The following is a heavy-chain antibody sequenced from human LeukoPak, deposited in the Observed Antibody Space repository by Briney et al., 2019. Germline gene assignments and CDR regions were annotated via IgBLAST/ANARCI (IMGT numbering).Heavy chain of an antibody. D-gene: IGHD4-17*01. CDR2: ISSSSSTI. CDR1: GFTFSSYS. Sequence: GGSLRLSCAASGFTFSSYSMNWVRQAPGKGLEWGSYISSSSSTIYYADSVKGRFTISRDNAKNSLYLQMNSLRAEDTAVYYCARDSVTRGAFDIWGQGTMVTVSS. J-gene: IGHJ3*02. V-gene: IGHV3-48*01. CDR3: ARDSVTRGAFDI.